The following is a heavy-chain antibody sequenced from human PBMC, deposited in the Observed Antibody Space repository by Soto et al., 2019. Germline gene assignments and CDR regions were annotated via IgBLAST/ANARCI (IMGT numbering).Heavy chain of an antibody. Sequence: ESGGGLVKPGGSLRLSCAASGFTFSSYSMNWVRQAPGKGLEWVSSISSSSSYIYYADSVKGRFTISRDNAKNSLYLQMNSLRAEDTAVYYCARGPPLYYDILTGYYGAYYGMDVWGQGTTVTVSS. J-gene: IGHJ6*02. CDR1: GFTFSSYS. CDR2: ISSSSSYI. V-gene: IGHV3-21*01. D-gene: IGHD3-9*01. CDR3: ARGPPLYYDILTGYYGAYYGMDV.